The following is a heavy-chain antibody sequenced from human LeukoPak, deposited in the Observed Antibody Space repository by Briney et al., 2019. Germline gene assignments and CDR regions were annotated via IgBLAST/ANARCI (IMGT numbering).Heavy chain of an antibody. Sequence: GGSLRLSCAASGFTFSGSAMHWVRQASGKGLEWVGRIRSKANSYATANAASARGRFTISRDDSKNTAYLQMNSLNTEDTAVYYCTKGSAAAGSNNWFDPWGQGTLVTVSS. CDR3: TKGSAAAGSNNWFDP. D-gene: IGHD6-13*01. CDR2: IRSKANSYAT. V-gene: IGHV3-73*01. J-gene: IGHJ5*02. CDR1: GFTFSGSA.